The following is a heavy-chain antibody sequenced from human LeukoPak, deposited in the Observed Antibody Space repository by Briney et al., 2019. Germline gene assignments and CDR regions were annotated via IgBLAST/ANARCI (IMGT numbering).Heavy chain of an antibody. CDR1: GYTFTDYY. Sequence: ASVKVSCKVSGYTFTDYYIHWVPQAPGKGLEWMGLVDPEDDETIYAQKFQGRVTLTADTSTDTAYMELSTLRSEDTAVYYCATEQWLTLHWGQGTLVTVSS. J-gene: IGHJ4*02. D-gene: IGHD3-22*01. CDR2: VDPEDDET. CDR3: ATEQWLTLH. V-gene: IGHV1-69-2*01.